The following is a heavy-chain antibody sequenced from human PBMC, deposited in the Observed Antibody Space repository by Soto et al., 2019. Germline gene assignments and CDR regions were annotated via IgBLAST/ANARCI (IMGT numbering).Heavy chain of an antibody. J-gene: IGHJ4*02. CDR2: IIPIFGTA. Sequence: SVKVSCKASGGTFSSYAISWVRQAPGQGLEWMGGIIPIFGTANYAQKFQGRVTITADESTSTAYMELSSLRSEDTAVYYCARGLYCSGGSCQGYYFDYWGQGTLVTVSS. V-gene: IGHV1-69*13. D-gene: IGHD2-15*01. CDR3: ARGLYCSGGSCQGYYFDY. CDR1: GGTFSSYA.